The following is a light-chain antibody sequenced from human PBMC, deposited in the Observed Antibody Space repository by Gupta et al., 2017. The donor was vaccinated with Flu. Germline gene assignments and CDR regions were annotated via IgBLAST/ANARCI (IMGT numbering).Light chain of an antibody. J-gene: IGKJ4*01. Sequence: EIVMTQSPATLSVSPGERATLSCRASQNVRNNFLAWYRQKPGQAPRLLMHGVSTRATGIPARFSGSGSGTEVTLTISSLQSEDFAVYYCQHYSDWPLTFGGGTKVGIK. CDR2: GVS. CDR1: QNVRNN. CDR3: QHYSDWPLT. V-gene: IGKV3-15*01.